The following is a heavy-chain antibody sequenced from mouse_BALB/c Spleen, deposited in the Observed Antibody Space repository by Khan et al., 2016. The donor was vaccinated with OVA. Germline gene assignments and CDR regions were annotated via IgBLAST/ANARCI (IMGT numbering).Heavy chain of an antibody. Sequence: QVQLQQPGAELVKPGASVKLSCKTSGYTFTNYWIQWVKQRPGQGLGWIGEIFPGTGTTYYNENFKAKATLTIDTSSSTAYMQLSSLTSEDSAVYFCARGYFGSYEFAYWGQGTLVTVSA. D-gene: IGHD2-1*01. CDR3: ARGYFGSYEFAY. J-gene: IGHJ3*01. CDR1: GYTFTNYW. V-gene: IGHV1S132*01. CDR2: IFPGTGTT.